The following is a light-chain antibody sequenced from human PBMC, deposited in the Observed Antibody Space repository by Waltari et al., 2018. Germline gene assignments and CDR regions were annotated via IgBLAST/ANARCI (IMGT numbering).Light chain of an antibody. CDR1: QSVDNY. CDR2: AAS. Sequence: DIQMTQSPSSLSASVGDRVAITCRASQSVDNYLNWYRQRPGKAPELPIYAASSLQGGVPSRFTGSGYGTDLTLTISSLQSEDLATYYCQQSYSMPRTFGQGTKLEI. CDR3: QQSYSMPRT. V-gene: IGKV1-39*01. J-gene: IGKJ2*01.